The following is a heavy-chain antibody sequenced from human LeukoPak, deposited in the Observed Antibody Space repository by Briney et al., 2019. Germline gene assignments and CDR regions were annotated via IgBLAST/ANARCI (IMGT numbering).Heavy chain of an antibody. CDR3: ARWGYYGSGSYCFDY. D-gene: IGHD3-10*01. CDR1: GFTFRRDW. J-gene: IGHJ4*02. Sequence: GGSLRLSCAAPGFTFRRDWMSWVRQAPGKGLGWVANINQDGSEKYYVDSVKGRFTISRDNAKNSLYLQMNSLRAEDTAVYYCARWGYYGSGSYCFDYWGQGTLVTVSS. V-gene: IGHV3-7*04. CDR2: INQDGSEK.